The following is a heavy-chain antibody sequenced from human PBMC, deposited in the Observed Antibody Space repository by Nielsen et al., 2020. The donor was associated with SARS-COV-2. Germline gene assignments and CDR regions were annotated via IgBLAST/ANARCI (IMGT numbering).Heavy chain of an antibody. CDR2: ISWNSGSI. Sequence: SLKISCAASGFTFDDYAMHWVRQAPGKGLEWVSGISWNSGSIGYADSVKGRFTISRDNAKNSLYLQMNSLRAEDTALYYCAKSPYSSGPVGSYFDYWGQRTLVTVSS. CDR3: AKSPYSSGPVGSYFDY. CDR1: GFTFDDYA. J-gene: IGHJ4*02. V-gene: IGHV3-9*01. D-gene: IGHD6-19*01.